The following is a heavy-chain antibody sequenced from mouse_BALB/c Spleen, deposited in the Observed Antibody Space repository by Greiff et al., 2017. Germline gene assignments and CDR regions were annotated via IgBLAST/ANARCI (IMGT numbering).Heavy chain of an antibody. Sequence: VQLQESGAELVRPGVSVKISCKGSGYTFTDYAMHWVKQSHAKSLEWIGVISTYYGDASYNQKFKGKATMTVDKSSSTAYMELARLTSEDSAIYYCASGRRIFSSSFAYWGQGTLVTVSA. V-gene: IGHV1S137*01. CDR3: ASGRRIFSSSFAY. D-gene: IGHD1-1*01. CDR2: ISTYYGDA. CDR1: GYTFTDYA. J-gene: IGHJ3*01.